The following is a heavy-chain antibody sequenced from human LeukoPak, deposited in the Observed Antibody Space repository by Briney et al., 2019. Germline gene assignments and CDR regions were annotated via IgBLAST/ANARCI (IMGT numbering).Heavy chain of an antibody. CDR1: GFTFSTYS. CDR3: AKDPPDGDYTIYFDY. D-gene: IGHD4-17*01. J-gene: IGHJ4*02. CDR2: ISSSSSYI. V-gene: IGHV3-21*01. Sequence: GGSLRLSCAASGFTFSTYSMNWVRQAPGKGLEWVSSISSSSSYIYYADSVKGRFTISRDNAKNSLYLQMNSLRAEDTAIYYCAKDPPDGDYTIYFDYWGQGTLITVSS.